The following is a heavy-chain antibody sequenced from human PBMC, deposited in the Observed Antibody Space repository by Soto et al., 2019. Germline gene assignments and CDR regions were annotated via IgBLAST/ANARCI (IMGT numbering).Heavy chain of an antibody. D-gene: IGHD1-26*01. Sequence: EVQLLESGGGLVQPGGSLRLSCATSGFAFTSSAMAWVRQTPGKGLQWVSAITVAGGGTYYADSVKGRFTISRDNSKKTLYLQMNSLSAEDTALYSCAKWPPSPKMGVTSHWGQGTLVTVSS. CDR1: GFAFTSSA. J-gene: IGHJ4*02. V-gene: IGHV3-23*01. CDR2: ITVAGGGT. CDR3: AKWPPSPKMGVTSH.